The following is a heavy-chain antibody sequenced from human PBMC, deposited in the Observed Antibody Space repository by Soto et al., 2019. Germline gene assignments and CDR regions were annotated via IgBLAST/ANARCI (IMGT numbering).Heavy chain of an antibody. Sequence: SVKVSYKASGGTFSNHIITWVRQAPGQGPEWMGRIIPMLAITNYGQKLQGRVTMTTDTSTSTAYMELRSLISDDTAVYYCARASGSSYWFDPWGRGTLVTVSS. J-gene: IGHJ5*02. CDR1: GGTFSNHI. D-gene: IGHD1-26*01. CDR3: ARASGSSYWFDP. V-gene: IGHV1-69*02. CDR2: IIPMLAIT.